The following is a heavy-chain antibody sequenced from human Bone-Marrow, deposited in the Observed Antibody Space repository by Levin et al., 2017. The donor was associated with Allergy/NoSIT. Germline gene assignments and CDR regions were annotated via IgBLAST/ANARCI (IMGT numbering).Heavy chain of an antibody. CDR2: IYSSGTT. Sequence: GLEWIGRIYSSGTTNYNPSLKSRVTMSVDTSKNQFSLKLSSVTAADTAIYYCARDHGYYDSSVYPRFDYWGQGTLVTVSS. V-gene: IGHV4-4*07. J-gene: IGHJ4*02. D-gene: IGHD3-22*01. CDR3: ARDHGYYDSSVYPRFDY.